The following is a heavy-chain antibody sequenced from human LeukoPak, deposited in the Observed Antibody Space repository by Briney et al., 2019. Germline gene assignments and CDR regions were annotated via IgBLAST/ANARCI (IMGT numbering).Heavy chain of an antibody. CDR1: GFTFSSYA. Sequence: QAGGSLRLSCAASGFTFSSYAMSWVRQAPGKGLEWVSGISGSGGSTFYADSVKGRFTISRDNSKNTLYLQVNSLRAEDTAIYYCAKGIDYSSSRPVGYWGQGTLVTVAS. CDR3: AKGIDYSSSRPVGY. CDR2: ISGSGGST. V-gene: IGHV3-23*01. J-gene: IGHJ4*02. D-gene: IGHD6-6*01.